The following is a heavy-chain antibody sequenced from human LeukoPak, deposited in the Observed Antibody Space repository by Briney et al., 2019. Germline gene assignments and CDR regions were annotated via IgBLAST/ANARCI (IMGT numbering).Heavy chain of an antibody. D-gene: IGHD3-22*01. CDR1: GGSISSYY. J-gene: IGHJ4*02. CDR2: IWTDGVT. V-gene: IGHV4-4*08. CDR3: ARGRDSRGYQYKGFDC. Sequence: SETLSLTCTVSGGSISSYYWSWIRQPPGKGLEWIGRIWTDGVTSYNPSLKSRVTISLDTSKNQFSLRLSSVTAADTAVYYCARGRDSRGYQYKGFDCWGQGTLVTVSS.